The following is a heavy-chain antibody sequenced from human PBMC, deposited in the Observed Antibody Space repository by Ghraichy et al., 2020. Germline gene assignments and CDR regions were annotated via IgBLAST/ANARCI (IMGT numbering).Heavy chain of an antibody. CDR3: ARSGQWLTPVDY. J-gene: IGHJ4*02. CDR2: INHSGST. V-gene: IGHV4-34*01. Sequence: SETLSLTCAVYGGSFSGYYWSWIRQPPGKGLEWIGEINHSGSTNYNPSLKSRVTISVDTSKNQFSLKLSSVTAADTAVYYCARSGQWLTPVDYWGQGTLVTVSS. CDR1: GGSFSGYY. D-gene: IGHD6-19*01.